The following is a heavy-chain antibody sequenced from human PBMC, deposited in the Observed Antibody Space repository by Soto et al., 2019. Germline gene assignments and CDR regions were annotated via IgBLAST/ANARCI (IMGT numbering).Heavy chain of an antibody. J-gene: IGHJ5*02. D-gene: IGHD6-13*01. V-gene: IGHV4-39*07. Sequence: SETLSLTCTVSGGSISSSSYYWGWIRQPPGKGLEWIGSIYYSGSTYYNPSLKSRVTISVDTSKNQLSLKLSSVTAADTAVYYCARERPDGSRLDPWGQGTLVTVSS. CDR3: ARERPDGSRLDP. CDR2: IYYSGST. CDR1: GGSISSSSYY.